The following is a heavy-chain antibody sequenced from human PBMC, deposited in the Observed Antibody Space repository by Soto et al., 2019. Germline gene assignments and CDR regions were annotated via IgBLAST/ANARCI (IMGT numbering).Heavy chain of an antibody. CDR3: VRDKSGYDYNWFDP. CDR2: IKQDGREK. J-gene: IGHJ5*02. Sequence: EVQLVESGGGLVQPGGSLRLSCAASGFTFSSYWMAWVRQAPGKGLEWVANIKQDGREKYYVASVNGRFSISRDNAKNSLYLQMNSLRAEDTAIYYCVRDKSGYDYNWFDPWGQGTLVTVSS. V-gene: IGHV3-7*01. CDR1: GFTFSSYW. D-gene: IGHD5-12*01.